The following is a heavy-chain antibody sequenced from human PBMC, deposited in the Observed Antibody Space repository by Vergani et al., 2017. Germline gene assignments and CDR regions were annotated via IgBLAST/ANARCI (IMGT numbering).Heavy chain of an antibody. J-gene: IGHJ6*01. D-gene: IGHD4-17*01. CDR1: GFTFSSYG. CDR2: IRSQPNSHAT. CDR3: SRQGNYGDVDFFYAMDV. V-gene: IGHV3-73*01. Sequence: EVQLVESGGGVVQPGRSLRLSCAASGFTFSSYGMHWVRQAPGKGLEWIDRIRSQPNSHATAYGVSMKGKFTICRDDSKNTAFLLMNRLTTEDTAVYYYSRQGNYGDVDFFYAMDVWGPGITVTVSS.